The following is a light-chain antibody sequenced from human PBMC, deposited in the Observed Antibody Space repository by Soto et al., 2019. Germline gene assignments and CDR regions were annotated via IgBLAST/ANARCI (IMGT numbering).Light chain of an antibody. CDR2: TAS. V-gene: IGKV1-27*01. CDR3: KQYNGYSTWT. Sequence: DIPMTQSASCLSACVGDGVTVXCRASQGSGNNLGWCQHKAGKIPELLIYTASTLQSGVQSRLSGSGSGREFTLTLSSLHPDDFATYYCKQYNGYSTWTFGQGTKVDIK. J-gene: IGKJ1*01. CDR1: QGSGNN.